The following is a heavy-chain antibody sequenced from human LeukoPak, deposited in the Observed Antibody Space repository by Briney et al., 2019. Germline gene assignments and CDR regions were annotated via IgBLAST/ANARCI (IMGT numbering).Heavy chain of an antibody. V-gene: IGHV4-39*07. CDR1: GGSISSSSYY. D-gene: IGHD4-23*01. Sequence: SETLSLTCTVSGGSISSSSYYWGWIRQPPGKGLERIGSIYYSGSTYYNPSLKSRVTISVDTSKNQFSLKLSSVTAADTAVYYCARGGLRWYATGAFDIWGQGTMVTVSS. J-gene: IGHJ3*02. CDR3: ARGGLRWYATGAFDI. CDR2: IYYSGST.